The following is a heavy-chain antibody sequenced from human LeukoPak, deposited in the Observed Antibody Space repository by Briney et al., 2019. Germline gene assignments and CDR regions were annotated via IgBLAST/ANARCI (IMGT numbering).Heavy chain of an antibody. V-gene: IGHV3-23*01. CDR1: GFTFTTYW. J-gene: IGHJ4*02. CDR3: ARGHWFAHLDY. CDR2: ISGSGGST. D-gene: IGHD3-9*01. Sequence: QAGGSLRLSCAASGFTFTTYWMSWVRQAPGKGLEWVSAISGSGGSTYYADSVKGRFTISRDNSKNTLFLQMNSLRAEDTAVYYCARGHWFAHLDYWGQGTLVTVSS.